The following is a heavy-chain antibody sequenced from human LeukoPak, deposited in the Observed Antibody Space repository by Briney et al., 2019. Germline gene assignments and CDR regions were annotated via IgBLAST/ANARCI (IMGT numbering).Heavy chain of an antibody. CDR1: GFTFSSYS. J-gene: IGHJ4*02. CDR2: ISSSSTI. CDR3: AKSYSGYGSIDY. Sequence: GGSLRLSCAASGFTFSSYSMNWVRQAPGKGLEWVSYISSSSTIYYADSVKGRFTISRDNAKNSLYLQMNSLRAEDTAVYYCAKSYSGYGSIDYWGQGTLVTVSS. V-gene: IGHV3-48*04. D-gene: IGHD5-12*01.